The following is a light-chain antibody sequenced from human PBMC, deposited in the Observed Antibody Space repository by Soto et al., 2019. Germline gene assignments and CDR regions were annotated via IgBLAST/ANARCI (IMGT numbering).Light chain of an antibody. J-gene: IGLJ3*02. CDR2: EVT. Sequence: QSALTQPPSASGSPGQSVTISCTGTSGDVGGYNYVSWYQQHPGKAPKLMIYEVTQRPSGVPDRFSGSKSGNTASLTVSGLQAEDEADYYCSSYAGSNNLLFGGGTNVTVL. CDR1: SGDVGGYNY. V-gene: IGLV2-8*01. CDR3: SSYAGSNNLL.